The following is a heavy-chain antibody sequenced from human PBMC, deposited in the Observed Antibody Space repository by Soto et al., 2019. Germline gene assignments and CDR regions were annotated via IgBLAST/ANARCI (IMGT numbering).Heavy chain of an antibody. CDR2: IIPIFGTA. J-gene: IGHJ4*02. CDR1: GGTFSSYA. Sequence: GSSVKVSCKAPGGTFSSYAISWVRQAPGQGLEWMGGIIPIFGTAKYAQKFQGRVTITADESTSTGYMELSSLRSEDTAVYYCARSQPYSSSRELEGFDYWGQRTLVTVSS. D-gene: IGHD6-13*01. V-gene: IGHV1-69*13. CDR3: ARSQPYSSSRELEGFDY.